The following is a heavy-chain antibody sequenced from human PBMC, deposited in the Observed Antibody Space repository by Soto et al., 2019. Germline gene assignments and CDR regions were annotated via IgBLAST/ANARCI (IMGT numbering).Heavy chain of an antibody. Sequence: ASVKVSCKASGYTFTGYYIHWVRQAPGQGLEWMGWINPNSGDTTSAQKFQGRVTMTRDTSVSTAYMELSRLRSDDTAVYYCARGSSGWSGGVFDYWGQGTLVTVLL. D-gene: IGHD6-19*01. J-gene: IGHJ4*02. V-gene: IGHV1-2*02. CDR2: INPNSGDT. CDR1: GYTFTGYY. CDR3: ARGSSGWSGGVFDY.